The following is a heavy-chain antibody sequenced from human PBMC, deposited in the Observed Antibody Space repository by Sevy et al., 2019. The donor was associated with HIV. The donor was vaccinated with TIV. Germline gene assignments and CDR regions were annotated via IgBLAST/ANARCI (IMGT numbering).Heavy chain of an antibody. D-gene: IGHD3-10*01. CDR1: RFTFSSYS. CDR3: AGGITMVRGVIITAPYFDY. J-gene: IGHJ4*02. CDR2: ISSSSSTI. Sequence: GGSLRLSCAASRFTFSSYSMNWVRQAPGKGLEWVSYISSSSSTIYYADSVKGRFTISRDNAKNSLYLQMNSLRDEDTAVYYCAGGITMVRGVIITAPYFDYWGQGTLVTVSS. V-gene: IGHV3-48*02.